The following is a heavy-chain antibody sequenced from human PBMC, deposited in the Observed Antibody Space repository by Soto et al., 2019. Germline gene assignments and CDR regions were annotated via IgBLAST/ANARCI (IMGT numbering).Heavy chain of an antibody. V-gene: IGHV1-69*06. Sequence: QVQLVQSGAEVKKPGSSVKVSCKASGGTFSSYAISWVRQAPGQGLEWMGGIIPIFGTANYEQKFQGRVTITADNSTSTAYMELSSLRSEDTAVYYCASLAYCGGDCHPGNYWGQGTLVTVSS. D-gene: IGHD2-21*02. CDR3: ASLAYCGGDCHPGNY. CDR2: IIPIFGTA. CDR1: GGTFSSYA. J-gene: IGHJ4*02.